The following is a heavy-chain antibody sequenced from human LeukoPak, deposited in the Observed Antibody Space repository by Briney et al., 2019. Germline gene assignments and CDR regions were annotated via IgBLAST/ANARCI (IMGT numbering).Heavy chain of an antibody. D-gene: IGHD6-19*01. CDR3: ARRGSGLDWADP. J-gene: IGHJ5*02. CDR1: GGSISSSSYY. V-gene: IGHV4-39*01. CDR2: TFYSGGT. Sequence: SETLSLTCTASGGSISSSSYYWGWIRQPPGKGLEWIGSTFYSGGTYYSPSLKSRVTISVDTSNNQFSLKLSSVTAADTAVYYCARRGSGLDWADPWGQGTLVTVSS.